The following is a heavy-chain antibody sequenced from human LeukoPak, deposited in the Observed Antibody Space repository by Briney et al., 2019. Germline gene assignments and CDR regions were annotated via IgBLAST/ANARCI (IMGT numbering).Heavy chain of an antibody. V-gene: IGHV4-39*01. D-gene: IGHD3-22*01. CDR1: GGSISSSSYY. J-gene: IGHJ4*02. Sequence: ASETLSLTCTVSGGSISSSSYYWGWIRQPPGKGLEWIGSIYYSGSTYYNPSLKSRVTISVDTSKNQFSLKLSSVTAADTAVYYCAKVHLTYHFDSSGYGFQDYWGQGTLVTVSS. CDR2: IYYSGST. CDR3: AKVHLTYHFDSSGYGFQDY.